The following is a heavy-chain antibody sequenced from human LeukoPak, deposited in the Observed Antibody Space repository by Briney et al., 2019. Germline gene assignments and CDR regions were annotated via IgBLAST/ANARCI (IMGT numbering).Heavy chain of an antibody. CDR3: AKGGTSVTRYVDY. J-gene: IGHJ4*02. D-gene: IGHD4-17*01. CDR1: GFTFSTYG. V-gene: IGHV3-NL1*01. CDR2: SGSGVNT. Sequence: GGSLRLSCAASGFTFSTYGMHWVRQAPGKGLEWVSVSGSGVNTYYADSVTGRFTISRDNSKNTLYLQVNSLRAEDTAVYYCAKGGTSVTRYVDYWGQGTLVTVSS.